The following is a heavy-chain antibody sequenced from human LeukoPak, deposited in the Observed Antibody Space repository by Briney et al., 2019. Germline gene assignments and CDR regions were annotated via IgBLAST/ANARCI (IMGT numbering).Heavy chain of an antibody. CDR3: AKPARCGGDCYPYYFDY. Sequence: GGSLRLSCAASGFTFSSYAMSWVRQAPGKGLEWVSAISRSGGSTYYADSVKGRFTISRDNSKNTLDLQMNSLRAEDTAVYYCAKPARCGGDCYPYYFDYWGQGTLVTVSS. CDR1: GFTFSSYA. D-gene: IGHD2-21*02. CDR2: ISRSGGST. V-gene: IGHV3-23*01. J-gene: IGHJ4*02.